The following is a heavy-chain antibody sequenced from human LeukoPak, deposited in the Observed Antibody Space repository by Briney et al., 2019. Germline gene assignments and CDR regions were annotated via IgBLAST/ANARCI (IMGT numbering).Heavy chain of an antibody. CDR3: SKTWELLLPDY. CDR1: GFTFSSYA. D-gene: IGHD1-26*01. CDR2: NSGSGGST. J-gene: IGHJ4*02. Sequence: AGGSLRLSCAASGFTFSSYAMNWVRQAPGKGLEWVSGNSGSGGSTYYADSVKGRFTISRDNSRNTLFLQMNSLRAEDTSIYYCSKTWELLLPDYWGQGTLVTVSS. V-gene: IGHV3-23*01.